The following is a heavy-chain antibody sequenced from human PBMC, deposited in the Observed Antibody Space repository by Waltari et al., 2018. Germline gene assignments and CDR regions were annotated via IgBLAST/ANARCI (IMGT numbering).Heavy chain of an antibody. CDR1: GFKFTPAW. D-gene: IGHD7-27*01. Sequence: EVQMVESGGGSMKPGDSLRLSCVASGFKFTPAWLTWGRQAPGKGLEWVGRITSQNDGATTDFAASLRGRFSISRDDSQNMVFLQMSSLRIEDTAVYYCTTLDAPWGGWGHGTLVTVSS. V-gene: IGHV3-15*01. CDR3: TTLDAPWGG. J-gene: IGHJ4*01. CDR2: ITSQNDGATT.